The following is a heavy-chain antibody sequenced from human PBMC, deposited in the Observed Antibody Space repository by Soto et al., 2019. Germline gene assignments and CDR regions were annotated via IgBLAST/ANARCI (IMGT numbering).Heavy chain of an antibody. Sequence: SETLSLTCAVYGGSFSGYYWSWIRQPPGKGLEWIGEINHSGGTNYNPSLKSRVTISVDTSKNQFSLKLSSVTAADTAVYYCARYLPLGPGPRQYYFDYWGQGTLVTVSS. V-gene: IGHV4-34*01. D-gene: IGHD3-16*01. J-gene: IGHJ4*02. CDR2: INHSGGT. CDR3: ARYLPLGPGPRQYYFDY. CDR1: GGSFSGYY.